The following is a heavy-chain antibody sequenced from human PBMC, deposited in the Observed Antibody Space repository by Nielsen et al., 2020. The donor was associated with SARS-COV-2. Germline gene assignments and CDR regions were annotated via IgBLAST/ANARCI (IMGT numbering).Heavy chain of an antibody. D-gene: IGHD2-15*01. CDR2: ISASGGST. J-gene: IGHJ3*02. V-gene: IGHV3-23*01. CDR1: GFTFSSYA. Sequence: GESLKISCAASGFTFSSYAMSWVRQAPGKGLEWLSTISASGGSTYYPDSVKGRFTISRDNSKNTLYLQMNSLRAEDTAVYYCAKDPLSCSTCLGTFEIWGQGTMVTVSS. CDR3: AKDPLSCSTCLGTFEI.